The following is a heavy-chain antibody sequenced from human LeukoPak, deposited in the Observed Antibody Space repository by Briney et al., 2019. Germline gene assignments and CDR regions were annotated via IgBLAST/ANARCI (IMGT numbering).Heavy chain of an antibody. V-gene: IGHV3-7*01. D-gene: IGHD3-22*01. J-gene: IGHJ4*02. Sequence: GGSLRLSCVASGLPFSSYWMTWVRQAPGKGLEWVANIKQDGSKKSYVDSVKGRFTISRDNAKNSLYLEMSSLRVEDTAVYYCARDRGWRSSGYYLYHFDYWGQGTLVTFAS. CDR3: ARDRGWRSSGYYLYHFDY. CDR2: IKQDGSKK. CDR1: GLPFSSYW.